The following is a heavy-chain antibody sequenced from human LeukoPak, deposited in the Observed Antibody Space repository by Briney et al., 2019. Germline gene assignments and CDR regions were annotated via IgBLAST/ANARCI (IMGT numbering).Heavy chain of an antibody. J-gene: IGHJ4*02. CDR3: ARDTDGGSAIDY. CDR2: IWYDGSNK. D-gene: IGHD1-26*01. V-gene: IGHV3-33*01. Sequence: GGSLRLSCAASGFTFSSYGMHWVRQAPGKGREWVAVIWYDGSNKYYADSVKGRFTISRDNSKNTLYLQMNSLRAEDTAVYYCARDTDGGSAIDYWGQGTLVTVSS. CDR1: GFTFSSYG.